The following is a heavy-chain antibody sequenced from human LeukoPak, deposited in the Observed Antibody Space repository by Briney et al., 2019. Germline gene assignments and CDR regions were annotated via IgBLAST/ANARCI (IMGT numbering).Heavy chain of an antibody. CDR1: GGSISSYY. J-gene: IGHJ3*02. CDR2: IYYSGST. V-gene: IGHV4-59*12. Sequence: SETLSLTCTVSGGSISSYYWSWIRQPPGKGLGWIGYIYYSGSTNYNPSLKSRVTISVDTSKNQFSLKLSSVTAADTAVYYCAREMWDCSGGSCYSDDAFDIWGQGTMVTVSS. CDR3: AREMWDCSGGSCYSDDAFDI. D-gene: IGHD2-15*01.